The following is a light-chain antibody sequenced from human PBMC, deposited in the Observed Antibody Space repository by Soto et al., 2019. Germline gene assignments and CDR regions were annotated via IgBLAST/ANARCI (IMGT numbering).Light chain of an antibody. CDR2: RNN. CDR3: ATWDDSLNGFSV. Sequence: VLTHPPSASRTPGEGVTISCSGSTSNGGSNYVYWYQQLPGTAPKLLIYRNNQRPSGVPDRFSGSKSGTSASLAISGLRSDDEADYFCATWDDSLNGFSVFGTGPKVTVL. V-gene: IGLV1-47*01. J-gene: IGLJ1*01. CDR1: TSNGGSNY.